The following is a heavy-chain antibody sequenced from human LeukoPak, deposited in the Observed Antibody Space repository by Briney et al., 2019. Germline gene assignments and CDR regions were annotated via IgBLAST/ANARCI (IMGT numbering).Heavy chain of an antibody. Sequence: PGGSLRLSCATSGFTFNTYAMHWVRQAPGKGLEYVSAISSNGGTTHYANSVKGRFTISRDNSKNTLYLQMGSLRAEDMAVYFCARDVLELGYSSGFDYWGQGTLVTVSS. D-gene: IGHD6-25*01. CDR3: ARDVLELGYSSGFDY. J-gene: IGHJ4*02. V-gene: IGHV3-64*01. CDR2: ISSNGGTT. CDR1: GFTFNTYA.